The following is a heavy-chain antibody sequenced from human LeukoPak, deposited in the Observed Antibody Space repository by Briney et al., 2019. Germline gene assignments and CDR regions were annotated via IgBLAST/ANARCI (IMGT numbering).Heavy chain of an antibody. D-gene: IGHD3-3*01. CDR2: ISAYNGNT. J-gene: IGHJ4*02. CDR3: ARVVIDFWSGYYTTYYFDY. V-gene: IGHV1-18*01. CDR1: GYTFNSYG. Sequence: ASVKVSCKASGYTFNSYGISWVRQAPGQGLEWMGWISAYNGNTNYAQKLQGRVTMTTDTSTSTAYMELRSLRSDDTAVYYCARVVIDFWSGYYTTYYFDYWGQGTLVTVYS.